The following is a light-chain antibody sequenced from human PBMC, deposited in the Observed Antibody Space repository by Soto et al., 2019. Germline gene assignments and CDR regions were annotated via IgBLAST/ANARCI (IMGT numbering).Light chain of an antibody. CDR1: QSVSSY. CDR2: DAS. Sequence: EIVLTQSPATLSLSPGERATLSCSASQSVSSYLAWYQQKPGQAPRLLIYDASNRATGIPARFSGSGAETNYTLTISSLEPDDFTVYYCQKLSNWPPITFGLGTRLEIK. CDR3: QKLSNWPPIT. J-gene: IGKJ5*01. V-gene: IGKV3-11*01.